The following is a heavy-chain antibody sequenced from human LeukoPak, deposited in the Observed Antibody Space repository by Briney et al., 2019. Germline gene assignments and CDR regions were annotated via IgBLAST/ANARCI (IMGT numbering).Heavy chain of an antibody. CDR1: GYTFTSYG. V-gene: IGHV1-69*04. CDR3: ARWDYGDPSGDY. Sequence: RASVKVSCKASGYTFTSYGISWVRQAPGQGLEWMGRIIPILGIANYAQKFQGRVTITADKSTSTAYMELSSLRSEDTAVYYCARWDYGDPSGDYWGQGTLVTVSS. J-gene: IGHJ4*02. CDR2: IIPILGIA. D-gene: IGHD4-17*01.